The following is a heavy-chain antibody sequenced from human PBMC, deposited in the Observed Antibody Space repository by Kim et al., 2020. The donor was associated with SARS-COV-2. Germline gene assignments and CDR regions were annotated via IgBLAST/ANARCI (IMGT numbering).Heavy chain of an antibody. D-gene: IGHD2-21*01. V-gene: IGHV5-51*01. J-gene: IGHJ3*02. CDR3: ATYCGGDCYGKHHAFDI. Sequence: GESLKISCKGSGYSFTSYWIGWVRQMPGKGLEWMGIIYPGDSDTRYSPSFQGQVTISADKSISTAYLQWSSLKASDTAMYYCATYCGGDCYGKHHAFDIWGQGTMVTVSS. CDR1: GYSFTSYW. CDR2: IYPGDSDT.